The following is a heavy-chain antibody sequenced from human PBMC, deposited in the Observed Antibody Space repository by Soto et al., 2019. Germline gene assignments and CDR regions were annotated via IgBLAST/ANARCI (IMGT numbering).Heavy chain of an antibody. V-gene: IGHV3-72*01. Sequence: GGSLRLSCAASGFTLSDHYMDWVRQAPGKGLEWVGRTRNKANSYIIEYAASVKGRFTISRDDSNNSVYLQMKSLKTEDTAVYYCARAWSGSYYSIGYWGQGTLVTVSA. CDR1: GFTLSDHY. D-gene: IGHD1-26*01. CDR2: TRNKANSYII. CDR3: ARAWSGSYYSIGY. J-gene: IGHJ4*02.